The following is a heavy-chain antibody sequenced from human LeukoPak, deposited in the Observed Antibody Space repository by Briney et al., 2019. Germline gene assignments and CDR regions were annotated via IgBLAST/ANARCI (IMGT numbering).Heavy chain of an antibody. CDR1: GFTFSSYW. D-gene: IGHD1-26*01. J-gene: IGHJ3*02. CDR2: INSDGSST. Sequence: GASLRLSCEASGFTFSSYWMHWVRQAPGKGLVWVSRINSDGSSTSYADSVKGRFTISRDNAKNTLYLQMNSLRAEDTAVYYCARPLTTKYAFDIWGQGTMVTVSS. CDR3: ARPLTTKYAFDI. V-gene: IGHV3-74*01.